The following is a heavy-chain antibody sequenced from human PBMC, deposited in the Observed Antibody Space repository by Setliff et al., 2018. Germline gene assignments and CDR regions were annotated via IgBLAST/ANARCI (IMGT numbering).Heavy chain of an antibody. CDR1: GGTFRDFA. CDR2: ISVYNSNT. J-gene: IGHJ4*02. D-gene: IGHD2-21*01. V-gene: IGHV1-18*01. Sequence: ASVKVSCKASGGTFRDFAISWVRQAPGQGLEWMGGISVYNSNTNYAEKLRGRVTMTTDTSTSTAYVELRSLRSDDTAVYFCARVTYCGGDCYSFDYWGQGTLVTVSS. CDR3: ARVTYCGGDCYSFDY.